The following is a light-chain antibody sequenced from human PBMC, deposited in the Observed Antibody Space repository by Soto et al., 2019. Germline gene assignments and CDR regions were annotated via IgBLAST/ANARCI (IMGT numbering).Light chain of an antibody. CDR1: AMPNQY. Sequence: SYELTQPPSVSLSPGQTARIARSGDAMPNQYAYWYQQKPGQAPILVIYKDNERPSGIPERFSGSNSGTTATLTISGVQAEDEADYYCQSSDRSGTSVVFGGGTKLTVL. V-gene: IGLV3-25*01. CDR2: KDN. CDR3: QSSDRSGTSVV. J-gene: IGLJ2*01.